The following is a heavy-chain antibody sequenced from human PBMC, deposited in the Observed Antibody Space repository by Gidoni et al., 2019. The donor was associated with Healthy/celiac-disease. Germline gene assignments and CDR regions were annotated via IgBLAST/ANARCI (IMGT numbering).Heavy chain of an antibody. D-gene: IGHD4-17*01. CDR3: AKDMASFMTTVTTDVAY. Sequence: EVQLLESGGGLVQPGGSLRLSCAASGFTFSSYAMSWVRQAPGKGLEWGSAISCSGGSTYYADSVKGRFTISRDNSKNTLYLQMNSLRAEDTAVYYCAKDMASFMTTVTTDVAYWGQGTLVTVSS. CDR1: GFTFSSYA. CDR2: ISCSGGST. V-gene: IGHV3-23*01. J-gene: IGHJ4*02.